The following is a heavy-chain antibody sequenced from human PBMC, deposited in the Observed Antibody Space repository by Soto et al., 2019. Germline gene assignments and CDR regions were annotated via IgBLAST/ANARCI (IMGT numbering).Heavy chain of an antibody. V-gene: IGHV4-59*01. CDR2: AYYSGDT. Sequence: SETLSLTCSVYGGSISRYYWSWIRQPPGKGLEWIGYAYYSGDTGYNPSLKSRVTMAVDTSKSQVSLKLSSVTAADTAVYYCARDRSTYGGGGTGEVKENWFDPWGQGALVTVSS. CDR1: GGSISRYY. D-gene: IGHD2-8*01. CDR3: ARDRSTYGGGGTGEVKENWFDP. J-gene: IGHJ5*02.